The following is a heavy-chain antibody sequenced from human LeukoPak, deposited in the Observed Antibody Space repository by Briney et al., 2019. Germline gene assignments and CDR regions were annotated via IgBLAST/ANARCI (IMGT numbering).Heavy chain of an antibody. CDR1: GGSISSGDYY. J-gene: IGHJ5*02. CDR3: ARGLGRYSPFDP. Sequence: PSQTLSLTCTVSGGSISSGDYYWSWIRQPPGKGLEWIGYIYYSGSTNYNPSLKSRVTMSVDTSKNQFSLKLSSVTAADTAVYYCARGLGRYSPFDPWGQGTLVTVSS. D-gene: IGHD3-10*01. CDR2: IYYSGST. V-gene: IGHV4-30-4*08.